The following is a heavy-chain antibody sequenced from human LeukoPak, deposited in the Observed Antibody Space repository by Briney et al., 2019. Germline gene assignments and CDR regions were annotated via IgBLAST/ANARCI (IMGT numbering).Heavy chain of an antibody. Sequence: GSSVKVSCKASGGTFSSHTISWVRQAPAQGLEWMGRIIPLFGIVNYAQKFQDRVTITADKSTSTAYMEVSSLRSEDTAVYYCARIPSGDVDTAMVMYYLYGMDVWGQGTTVTVSS. J-gene: IGHJ6*02. D-gene: IGHD5-18*01. CDR3: ARIPSGDVDTAMVMYYLYGMDV. CDR1: GGTFSSHT. V-gene: IGHV1-69*02. CDR2: IIPLFGIV.